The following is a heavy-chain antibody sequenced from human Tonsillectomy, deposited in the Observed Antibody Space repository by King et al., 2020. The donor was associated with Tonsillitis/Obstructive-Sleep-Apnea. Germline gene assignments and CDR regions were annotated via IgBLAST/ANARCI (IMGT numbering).Heavy chain of an antibody. Sequence: VQLVESGAEVKKPGASVKVSCKASGYTFTGYYIHWVRQAPGQGVEWMGWINPNSGGTNYATKFQGWVNMTRDTSISTAYMELSRLRSDDTAVYYCARGEYYFDYWGQGTLVTVSS. J-gene: IGHJ4*02. D-gene: IGHD3-10*01. CDR2: INPNSGGT. CDR3: ARGEYYFDY. V-gene: IGHV1-2*04. CDR1: GYTFTGYY.